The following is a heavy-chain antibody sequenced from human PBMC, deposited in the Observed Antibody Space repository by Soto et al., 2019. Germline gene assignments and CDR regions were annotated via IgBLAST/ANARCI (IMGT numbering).Heavy chain of an antibody. CDR2: IYYSGST. CDR3: ARDHYYVFWSGPPPNYYYYGMDV. J-gene: IGHJ6*02. Sequence: PSETLSLTCTVSGGSISSYYWSWIRQPPGKGLEWMGYIYYSGSTNYNPSLKSRVTISVDTSKNQFSLKLSSVTAADTAVYYCARDHYYVFWSGPPPNYYYYGMDVWGQGTTVTVSS. D-gene: IGHD3-3*01. CDR1: GGSISSYY. V-gene: IGHV4-59*01.